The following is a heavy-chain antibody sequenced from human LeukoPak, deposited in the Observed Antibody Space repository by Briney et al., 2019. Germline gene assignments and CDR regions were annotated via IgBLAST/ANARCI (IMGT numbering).Heavy chain of an antibody. V-gene: IGHV3-23*01. CDR2: ISGSGGST. Sequence: PGGSLRLSCAASGFTFSSYGMHWVRQAPGKGLEWVSAISGSGGSTYYADSVKGRFTISRDNSKNTLYLQMNSLRAEDTAVYYCAKDYYDSSGYRPAAFDIWGQGTMVTVSS. CDR1: GFTFSSYG. D-gene: IGHD3-22*01. J-gene: IGHJ3*02. CDR3: AKDYYDSSGYRPAAFDI.